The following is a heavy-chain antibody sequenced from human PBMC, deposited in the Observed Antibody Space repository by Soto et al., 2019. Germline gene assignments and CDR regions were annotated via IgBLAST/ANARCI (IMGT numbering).Heavy chain of an antibody. CDR3: ARETQWLGPHY. CDR1: GGSLSGYY. D-gene: IGHD6-19*01. CDR2: IHDSGSA. V-gene: IGHV4-34*01. Sequence: SETLSLTCTVYGGSLSGYYWSWIRQPPGKGLEWIGEIHDSGSANYKSSLKSRVTISVDTSKNQFSLKLASVTAADTAVYYCARETQWLGPHYWGQGTLVTVSS. J-gene: IGHJ4*02.